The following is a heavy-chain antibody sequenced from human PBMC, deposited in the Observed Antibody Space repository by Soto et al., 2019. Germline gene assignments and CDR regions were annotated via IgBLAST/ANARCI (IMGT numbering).Heavy chain of an antibody. D-gene: IGHD4-17*01. CDR2: ISGNGFST. Sequence: ISGNGFSTYYGDSVRGRFIISRDNSKNTLYLQMGSLRAEDMAVYYCARGPSTVATWLDYWGQGTLVTVSS. V-gene: IGHV3-64*02. J-gene: IGHJ4*02. CDR3: ARGPSTVATWLDY.